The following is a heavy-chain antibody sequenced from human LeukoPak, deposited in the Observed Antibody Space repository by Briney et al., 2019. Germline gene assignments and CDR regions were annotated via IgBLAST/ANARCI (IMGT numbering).Heavy chain of an antibody. CDR3: ASSFGDYLAFDI. V-gene: IGHV4-4*02. D-gene: IGHD4-17*01. CDR1: GGTISSSNW. J-gene: IGHJ3*02. CDR2: IYRSGST. Sequence: PSGTLSLTCAVSGGTISSSNWWSCLRPPPGKGLEWTGEIYRSGSTNYTPSLKSRVTISVDKSKNQFSLKLSSVTAADTAVYYCASSFGDYLAFDIWGQGAMGTVSS.